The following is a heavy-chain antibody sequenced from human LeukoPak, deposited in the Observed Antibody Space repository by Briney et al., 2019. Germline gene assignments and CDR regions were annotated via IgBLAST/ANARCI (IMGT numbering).Heavy chain of an antibody. CDR1: GFTFSSYW. J-gene: IGHJ4*02. Sequence: GGSLRLSCAASGFTFSSYWMHWVRQAPGKGLVWVSRINTDESSTTYADSVKGRFTISRDNAKNTLYLQMNSLRAEDTAVYYCARAQKYCSSTSCYYYFDYWGQGTLVTVSS. V-gene: IGHV3-74*01. CDR2: INTDESST. D-gene: IGHD2-2*01. CDR3: ARAQKYCSSTSCYYYFDY.